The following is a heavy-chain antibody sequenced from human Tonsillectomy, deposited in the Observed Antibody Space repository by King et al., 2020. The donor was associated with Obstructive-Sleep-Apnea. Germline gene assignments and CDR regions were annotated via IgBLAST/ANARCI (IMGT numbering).Heavy chain of an antibody. V-gene: IGHV4-59*08. J-gene: IGHJ4*02. CDR2: IYYSGST. CDR3: ARHDDDYGDYYFDY. CDR1: GGSISSDY. D-gene: IGHD4-17*01. Sequence: QLQESGPGLVKPSETLSLTCTVSGGSISSDYWSWIRQPPGTGLEWIGYIYYSGSTHYNPSLKSRVTISVDTSKNQFSLKLSSVTAADTAVYYCARHDDDYGDYYFDYWGQGTLVTVSS.